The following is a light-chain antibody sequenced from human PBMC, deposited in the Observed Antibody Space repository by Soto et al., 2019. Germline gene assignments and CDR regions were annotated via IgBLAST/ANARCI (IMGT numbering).Light chain of an antibody. CDR1: QGIGTW. CDR2: SAS. CDR3: QQAHSFPFT. V-gene: IGKV1-12*01. Sequence: DIQMTQSPSSMSASVGDRVTITCRASQGIGTWLAWYQQKPGKAPKLLIYSASSLQGGVPSRFSGSGSGTDFALTISSLQAGDFATYYCQQAHSFPFTFGPGTAVDIK. J-gene: IGKJ3*01.